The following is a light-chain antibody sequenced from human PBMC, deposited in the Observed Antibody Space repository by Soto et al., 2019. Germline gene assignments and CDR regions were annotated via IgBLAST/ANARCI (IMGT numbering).Light chain of an antibody. CDR1: QTVTNNY. CDR3: QQYGSSPRT. CDR2: GTS. V-gene: IGKV3-20*01. J-gene: IGKJ1*01. Sequence: EIVLTQSPCTLSLSPVERATLSFIASQTVTNNYLAWYQQKLGQAPRLLIYGTSRRATGIPDRFSGSGSGTDFTLTISRLEPEDFAVYYCQQYGSSPRTFGKGTKGDIK.